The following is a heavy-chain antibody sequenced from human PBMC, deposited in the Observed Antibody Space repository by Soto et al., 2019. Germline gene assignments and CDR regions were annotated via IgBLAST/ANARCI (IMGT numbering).Heavy chain of an antibody. CDR1: GFSLTSSAVG. CDR3: AHGSGWLFDY. CDR2: LYWDDDN. D-gene: IGHD6-19*01. V-gene: IGHV2-5*02. J-gene: IGHJ4*02. Sequence: QITLKESGPPLVKPTQTLTLTCTFSGFSLTSSAVGVGWIRQPPGKAPEWLALLYWDDDNQYSPSLRNRLTLTKDTSKNQVVLTMTNMAPVDTATYCCAHGSGWLFDYWGQGTLVTVSS.